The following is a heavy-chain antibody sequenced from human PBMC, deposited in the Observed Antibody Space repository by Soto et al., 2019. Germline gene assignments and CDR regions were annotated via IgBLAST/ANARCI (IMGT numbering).Heavy chain of an antibody. V-gene: IGHV1-18*01. J-gene: IGHJ5*02. CDR1: GYTFTSYG. CDR3: ARVPQIMVYDNWFDP. CDR2: ISACNGNT. D-gene: IGHD2-8*01. Sequence: ASVKVSCKASGYTFTSYGISWVRQAPGQGLEWMGWISACNGNTNYAQKLQGRATMTTDTSTSTAYMELRSLRSDDTAVYYCARVPQIMVYDNWFDPWGQGTRVTVSS.